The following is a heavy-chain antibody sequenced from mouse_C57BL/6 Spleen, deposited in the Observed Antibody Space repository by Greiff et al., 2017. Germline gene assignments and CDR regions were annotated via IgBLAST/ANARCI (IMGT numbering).Heavy chain of an antibody. Sequence: QVQLQQPGAELVMPGASVKLSCKASGYTFTSYWMHWVKQRPGQGLEWIGEIDPSDSYTNYNQKFKGKSTLTVDKSSSTAYMQLSSLTSEDSAVYYCARATTVVSWYFDYWGQGTTLTVSS. V-gene: IGHV1-69*01. J-gene: IGHJ2*01. CDR1: GYTFTSYW. D-gene: IGHD1-1*01. CDR2: IDPSDSYT. CDR3: ARATTVVSWYFDY.